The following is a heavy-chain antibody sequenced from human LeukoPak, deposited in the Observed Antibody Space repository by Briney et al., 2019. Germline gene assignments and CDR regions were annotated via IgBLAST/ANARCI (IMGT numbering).Heavy chain of an antibody. V-gene: IGHV4-61*02. J-gene: IGHJ4*02. CDR1: GGSISCGSYY. CDR3: ARESFTIFGVVIDY. Sequence: SETLSLTCTVSGGSISCGSYYWSWIPQPAGKGLEWIGRIYTSGSTNYNPSLKSRATISVDTSKNQFSLKLSSVTDADTAVYYCARESFTIFGVVIDYWGQGTLVTVSS. CDR2: IYTSGST. D-gene: IGHD3-3*01.